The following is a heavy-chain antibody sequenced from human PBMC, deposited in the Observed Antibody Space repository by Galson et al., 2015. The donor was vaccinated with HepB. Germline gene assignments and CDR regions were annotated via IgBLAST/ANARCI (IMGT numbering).Heavy chain of an antibody. D-gene: IGHD7-27*01. CDR3: ARDFWGSPSPLYYYYYMDV. J-gene: IGHJ6*03. V-gene: IGHV6-1*01. CDR1: GDSVSSNSAA. CDR2: TYYRSKWYN. Sequence: CAISGDSVSSNSAAWNWIRQSPSRGLEWLGRTYYRSKWYNDYAVSVKSRITINPDTSKNQFSLQLNSVTPEDTAVYYCARDFWGSPSPLYYYYYMDVWGKGTTVTVSS.